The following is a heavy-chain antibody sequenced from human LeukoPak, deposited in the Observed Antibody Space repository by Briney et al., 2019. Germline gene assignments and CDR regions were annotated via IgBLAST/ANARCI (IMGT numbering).Heavy chain of an antibody. J-gene: IGHJ4*02. Sequence: GGSLRLSCAASGFTFNTYWMSWVRQAPGKGLEWVATIKPDGSEKYYVDPVKGRFTISRDNAKNLLFLQMNTLRAEDTAVYYCPRGGIVGATPLFLYWGQGTLVTVSS. CDR2: IKPDGSEK. CDR1: GFTFNTYW. V-gene: IGHV3-7*01. D-gene: IGHD1-26*01. CDR3: PRGGIVGATPLFLY.